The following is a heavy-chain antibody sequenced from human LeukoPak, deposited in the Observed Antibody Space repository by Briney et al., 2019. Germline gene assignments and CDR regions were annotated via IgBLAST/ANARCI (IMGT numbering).Heavy chain of an antibody. CDR1: GFNFRAYW. Sequence: GGSLRLSCTTSGFNFRAYWMGWVRQAPGRGLEWITFIKTKPFGGTSEYAASVKGRFTFSRDDSKNIAYLQMNRLNTEDTAVYYCTRHQSPYLDAFDVWGQGTMVTVAS. D-gene: IGHD2-2*01. J-gene: IGHJ3*01. CDR3: TRHQSPYLDAFDV. CDR2: IKTKPFGGTS. V-gene: IGHV3-49*04.